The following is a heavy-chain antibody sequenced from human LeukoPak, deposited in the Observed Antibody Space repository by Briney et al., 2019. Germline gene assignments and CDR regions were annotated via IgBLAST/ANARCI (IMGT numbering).Heavy chain of an antibody. J-gene: IGHJ4*02. D-gene: IGHD5-12*01. Sequence: HGESLKISCKGSGYIFTSYWISWVRRMPGKGLEWMGRIDPSDSYTNYSPSFQGHVTISADKSISTAYLQWSSLKASDTAMYYCARHGGYDPQDYWGQGTLVTVSS. CDR3: ARHGGYDPQDY. CDR2: IDPSDSYT. V-gene: IGHV5-10-1*01. CDR1: GYIFTSYW.